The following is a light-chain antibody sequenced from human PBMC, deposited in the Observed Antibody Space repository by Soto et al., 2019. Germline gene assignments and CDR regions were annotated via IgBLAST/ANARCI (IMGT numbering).Light chain of an antibody. Sequence: DIQMTQSPSSVSASVGDRVSITCRASQGISSWLAWYQQKPGRAPKLLIYTGSSLQSGVPSRFIATGCGTYFTHPVSSLHPEVVPTYYCQQANSLPPAFGGGTKVEIK. CDR2: TGS. CDR3: QQANSLPPA. J-gene: IGKJ4*01. V-gene: IGKV1-12*01. CDR1: QGISSW.